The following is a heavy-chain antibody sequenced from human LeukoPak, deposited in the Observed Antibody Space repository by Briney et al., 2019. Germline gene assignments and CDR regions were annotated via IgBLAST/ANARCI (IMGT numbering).Heavy chain of an antibody. V-gene: IGHV4-61*01. CDR1: GGSVSSGSYY. J-gene: IGHJ3*02. CDR3: ARETTYYYGSGLDAFDI. D-gene: IGHD3-10*01. CDR2: IYYSGCT. Sequence: PSETLSLTCTVSGGSVSSGSYYWSWIRQPPGKGLEWIGYIYYSGCTNYNPSLKSRVTISVDTSKNQFSLKLSSVTAADTAVYYCARETTYYYGSGLDAFDIWGQGTMVTVSS.